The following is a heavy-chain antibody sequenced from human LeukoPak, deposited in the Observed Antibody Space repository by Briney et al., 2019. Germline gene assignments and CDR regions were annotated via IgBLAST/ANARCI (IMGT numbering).Heavy chain of an antibody. J-gene: IGHJ4*02. CDR2: ISSSSSYI. V-gene: IGHV3-21*01. Sequence: PGGSLRLSCAASGFTFSSYSMNWVRQAPGKGLEWVSSISSSSSYIYYADSVKGRFTISRDNAKNSLCLQMNSLRAEDTAVYYCARDGIVGATPIDYWGQGTLVTVSS. CDR3: ARDGIVGATPIDY. D-gene: IGHD1-26*01. CDR1: GFTFSSYS.